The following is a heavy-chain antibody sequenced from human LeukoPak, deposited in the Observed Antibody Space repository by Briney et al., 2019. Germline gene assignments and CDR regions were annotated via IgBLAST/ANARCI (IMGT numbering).Heavy chain of an antibody. CDR2: INPSSGGT. Sequence: GASVKVSCKASGYTFTGYYMHWVRQAPGQGLEWMGRINPSSGGTNYAQKFQGRVTMTRDTSTSTVYMELSSLTSEDTAVYYCARDFLTGAGTFDYWGQGTLVTVSS. J-gene: IGHJ4*02. D-gene: IGHD3-9*01. CDR1: GYTFTGYY. CDR3: ARDFLTGAGTFDY. V-gene: IGHV1-2*06.